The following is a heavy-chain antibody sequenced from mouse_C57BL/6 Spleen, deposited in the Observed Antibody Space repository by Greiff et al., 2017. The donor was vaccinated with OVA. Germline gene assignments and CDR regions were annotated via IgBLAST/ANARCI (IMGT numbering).Heavy chain of an antibody. D-gene: IGHD2-5*01. CDR3: AYSNYESLFAY. V-gene: IGHV1-76*01. CDR2: IYPGSGNT. CDR1: GYTFTDYY. J-gene: IGHJ3*01. Sequence: VMLVESGAELVRPGASVKLSCKASGYTFTDYYINWVKQRPGQGLEWIARIYPGSGNTYYNEKFKGKATLTAEKSSSTAYMQLSSLTSEDSAVYFCAYSNYESLFAYWGQGTLVTVSA.